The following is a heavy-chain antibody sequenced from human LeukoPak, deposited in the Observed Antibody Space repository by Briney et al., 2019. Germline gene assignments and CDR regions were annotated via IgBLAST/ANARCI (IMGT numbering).Heavy chain of an antibody. Sequence: GASVKVSCKASGYTFTNYDISGVRQAPGQGLEWMGWISAYNGNTNYAQKLQDRVTMTTDTSTSTAYMDLRSLRSDDTAVYYCARDDSFFDYWGQGTLVTVSS. CDR2: ISAYNGNT. CDR1: GYTFTNYD. D-gene: IGHD2-21*01. J-gene: IGHJ4*02. V-gene: IGHV1-18*01. CDR3: ARDDSFFDY.